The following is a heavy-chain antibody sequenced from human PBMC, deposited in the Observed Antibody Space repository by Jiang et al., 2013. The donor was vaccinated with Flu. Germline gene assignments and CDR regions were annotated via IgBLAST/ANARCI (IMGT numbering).Heavy chain of an antibody. Sequence: GSGLVKPSETLSPTCSVSGFSISSGYNWGWIRQPPGKGLEWIGSVYQTGSTFYNPSLRRRVTMSVDTSTNQFSLRLTSVTAADTAVYYCARAGIVTVLRGGTAWFDPGARDPGHRLL. CDR3: ARAGIVTVLRGGTAWFDP. D-gene: IGHD3-10*01. CDR2: VYQTGST. V-gene: IGHV4-38-2*02. J-gene: IGHJ5*02. CDR1: GFSISSGYN.